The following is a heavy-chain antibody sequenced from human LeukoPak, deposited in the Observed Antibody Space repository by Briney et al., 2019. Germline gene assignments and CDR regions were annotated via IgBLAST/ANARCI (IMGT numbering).Heavy chain of an antibody. CDR3: ASGYRFRN. J-gene: IGHJ4*02. CDR1: GYPFTDYY. V-gene: IGHV1-2*02. Sequence: ASVKVSCNASGYPFTDYYMHWVRQAPGQGLEWMGWINPNRGGTDYAQKFQCRVTMTRDTSISTAYMELSRLRYDDTAVYYCASGYRFRNWGQGTLATVSS. D-gene: IGHD5-18*01. CDR2: INPNRGGT.